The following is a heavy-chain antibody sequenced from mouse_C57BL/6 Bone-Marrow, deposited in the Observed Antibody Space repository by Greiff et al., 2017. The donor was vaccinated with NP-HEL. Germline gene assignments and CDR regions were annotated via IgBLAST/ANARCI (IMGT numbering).Heavy chain of an antibody. CDR1: GYSFTGYY. V-gene: IGHV1-42*01. D-gene: IGHD1-1*01. Sequence: EVQLQQSGPELVKPGASVKISCKASGYSFTGYYMNWVKQSPEKSLEWIGEINPSTGGTTYNQKFKAKATLTVDKSSSTAYMQLKSLTAEDSAVYFCARRGTTVVDYWGQGTTLTVSS. CDR3: ARRGTTVVDY. J-gene: IGHJ2*01. CDR2: INPSTGGT.